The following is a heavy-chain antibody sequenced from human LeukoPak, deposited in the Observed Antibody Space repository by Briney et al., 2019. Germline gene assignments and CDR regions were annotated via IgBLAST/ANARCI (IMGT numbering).Heavy chain of an antibody. CDR1: GYTFTGYY. CDR3: ERGVLAAAGTFWFDP. CDR2: INANSGGT. D-gene: IGHD6-13*01. V-gene: IGHV1-2*06. J-gene: IGHJ5*02. Sequence: ASVKVSCKASGYTFTGYYMHWVRQAPGQGLEWMGRINANSGGTNYAQQFQGRVTVTRDTSISTAYMELSRLRSGDTAVYSCERGVLAAAGTFWFDPWGEGTLVTVSS.